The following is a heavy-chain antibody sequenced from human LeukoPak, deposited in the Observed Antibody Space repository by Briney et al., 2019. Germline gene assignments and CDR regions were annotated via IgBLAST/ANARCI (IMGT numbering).Heavy chain of an antibody. D-gene: IGHD3-10*01. CDR3: TRVSGLGMNEYYYL. V-gene: IGHV3-74*01. Sequence: PGGSLRLSCAASGFTFSSYAMSWVRQAPGKGLMWVSRINDDGSNTRHADSVKGRFTISRDIAKNTLYLQMNSLRAEDTAVYYRTRVSGLGMNEYYYLWGQGTLVTVSS. J-gene: IGHJ4*02. CDR1: GFTFSSYA. CDR2: INDDGSNT.